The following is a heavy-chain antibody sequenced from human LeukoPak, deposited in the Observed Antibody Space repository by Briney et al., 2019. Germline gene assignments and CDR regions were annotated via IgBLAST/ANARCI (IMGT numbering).Heavy chain of an antibody. J-gene: IGHJ5*02. CDR3: ARAFVVVPAAQTNWFDP. Sequence: PSETLSLTCAVYGGSFSGYYWSWIRQPPGKGLEWIGEINHSGSTNYNPSLKSRVTISVDTSKNQFSLKLSSVTAADTAVYYCARAFVVVPAAQTNWFDPWGQGTLVTVSS. D-gene: IGHD2-2*01. V-gene: IGHV4-34*01. CDR2: INHSGST. CDR1: GGSFSGYY.